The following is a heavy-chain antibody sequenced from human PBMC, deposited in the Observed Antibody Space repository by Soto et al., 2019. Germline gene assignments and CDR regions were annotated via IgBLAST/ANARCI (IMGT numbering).Heavy chain of an antibody. D-gene: IGHD6-6*01. CDR3: ASGDYSSSSGPLDY. V-gene: IGHV1-69*02. J-gene: IGHJ4*02. CDR1: GGTFSSYT. Sequence: QVQLVQSGAEVKKPGSSVKVSCKASGGTFSSYTISWVRQAPGQGLEWMGRIIPILGIANYAQKFHGSVTITAEKSTSTAYMELSSLGSADTAVYYCASGDYSSSSGPLDYWGQGTLVTVSS. CDR2: IIPILGIA.